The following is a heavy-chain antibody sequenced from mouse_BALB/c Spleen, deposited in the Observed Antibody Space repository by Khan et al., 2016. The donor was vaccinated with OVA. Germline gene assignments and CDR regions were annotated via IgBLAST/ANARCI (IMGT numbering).Heavy chain of an antibody. V-gene: IGHV1-77*01. CDR1: GYTFTDYY. CDR3: ARSGTGSFLY. CDR2: IYPGIGNT. J-gene: IGHJ3*01. Sequence: LQQSGAELARPGASVKLSCKASGYTFTDYYINWVRQRTGQGLEWIGDIYPGIGNTYYNEKFKGKATLTADKSSSTAYMQLSSLTSEDSAVYFCARSGTGSFLYWGQGTLVTVSA. D-gene: IGHD4-1*01.